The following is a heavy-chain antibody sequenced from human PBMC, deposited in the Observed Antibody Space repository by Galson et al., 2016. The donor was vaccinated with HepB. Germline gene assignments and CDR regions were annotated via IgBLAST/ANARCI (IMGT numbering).Heavy chain of an antibody. D-gene: IGHD3-3*02. CDR3: ARLSKFPFLAGVFDI. J-gene: IGHJ3*02. CDR1: GGTFSSNA. CDR2: IIPIFSTA. V-gene: IGHV1-69*13. Sequence: SVKVSCKASGGTFSSNAIPWVRQAPGQGLEWMGGIIPIFSTANYAPRLHGRVTITADDFTSTGYMELSSLSFEDTAVYYCARLSKFPFLAGVFDIWGQGTMVTVSS.